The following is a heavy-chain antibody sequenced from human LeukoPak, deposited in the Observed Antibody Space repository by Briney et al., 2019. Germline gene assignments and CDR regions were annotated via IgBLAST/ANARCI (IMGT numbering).Heavy chain of an antibody. V-gene: IGHV3-23*01. J-gene: IGHJ4*02. CDR3: AKCGVNFNYFDS. CDR2: ISGSGGGT. CDR1: GFTFSSHA. D-gene: IGHD4/OR15-4a*01. Sequence: GGSLRLSCAASGFTFSSHAMGWVRQAPGKGLEWVSGISGSGGGTSYADSVKGRFTISGDNSKNTLYLQMNSLRAEDTAIYYCAKCGVNFNYFDSWGQGTLVTVSS.